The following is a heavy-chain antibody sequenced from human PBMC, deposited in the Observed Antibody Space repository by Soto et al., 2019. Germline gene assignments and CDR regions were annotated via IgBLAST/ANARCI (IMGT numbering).Heavy chain of an antibody. J-gene: IGHJ4*02. V-gene: IGHV3-23*01. D-gene: IGHD2-15*01. CDR3: AKDPRFCSGVTCARFCGSDTCASSFDY. CDR2: ISGSGGST. CDR1: GFTFSIYA. Sequence: EVQLLESGGDLVQTGGSLRLSCAAYGFTFSIYAMNWVRQAPGKGLEWVSVISGSGGSTYYADSVKGRFTISRDNSRKMVFLQVNSLRAQDTAVYFCAKDPRFCSGVTCARFCGSDTCASSFDYWCQGTLVTVSS.